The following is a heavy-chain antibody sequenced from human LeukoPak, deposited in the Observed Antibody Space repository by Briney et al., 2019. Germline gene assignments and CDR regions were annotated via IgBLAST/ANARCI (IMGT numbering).Heavy chain of an antibody. CDR3: AKDMYQLLYSGDY. D-gene: IGHD2-2*02. CDR1: GFTFSSYA. CDR2: ISGSGGST. J-gene: IGHJ4*02. V-gene: IGHV3-23*01. Sequence: GGSLRLSCAASGFTFSSYAMSWVRQAPGKGLEWVSAISGSGGSTYYADSVKGRFTISGDNSKNTLYLQMNSLRAEDTAVYYCAKDMYQLLYSGDYWGQGTLVTVSS.